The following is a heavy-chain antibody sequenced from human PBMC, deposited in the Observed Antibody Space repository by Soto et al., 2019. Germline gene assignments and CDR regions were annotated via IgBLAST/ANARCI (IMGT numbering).Heavy chain of an antibody. V-gene: IGHV3-30-3*01. Sequence: QVQLVESGGGVVQPGRSLRLSCAASGFTFSSYAMHWVRQAPGKGLEWVAVISYDGSNKYYADSVKGRFTISRDNSKNTRYLQMNNLRAEDTAVYYCARAYEGDYFDYWGQGTLVTVSS. J-gene: IGHJ4*02. CDR3: ARAYEGDYFDY. CDR1: GFTFSSYA. D-gene: IGHD3-16*01. CDR2: ISYDGSNK.